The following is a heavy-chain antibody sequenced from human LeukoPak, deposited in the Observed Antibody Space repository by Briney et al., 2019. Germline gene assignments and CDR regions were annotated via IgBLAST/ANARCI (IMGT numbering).Heavy chain of an antibody. V-gene: IGHV4-30-2*01. Sequence: SETLSLTCAVSGGSISSGGYSWSWIRQPPGKGLEWIGYIYHSGSTYYNPSLKSRVTISVDRSKNQFSLKLSSVTAADTAVYYCASRGLPARDFNYWGQGTLVTVSS. J-gene: IGHJ4*02. CDR1: GGSISSGGYS. CDR2: IYHSGST. CDR3: ASRGLPARDFNY.